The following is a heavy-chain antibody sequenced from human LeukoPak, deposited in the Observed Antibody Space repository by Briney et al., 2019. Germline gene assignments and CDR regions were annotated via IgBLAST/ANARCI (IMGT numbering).Heavy chain of an antibody. V-gene: IGHV3-20*04. D-gene: IGHD3-22*01. CDR2: INWNGGST. Sequence: GGSLRLSCAASGFTFDDYGMSWVRQAPGKGLEWVSGINWNGGSTGYADSVKGRFTISRDNAKNSLYLQMNSLRAEDTAVYYCARDLGDYYDSSGYYPLDYWGQGTLVTVSS. J-gene: IGHJ4*02. CDR3: ARDLGDYYDSSGYYPLDY. CDR1: GFTFDDYG.